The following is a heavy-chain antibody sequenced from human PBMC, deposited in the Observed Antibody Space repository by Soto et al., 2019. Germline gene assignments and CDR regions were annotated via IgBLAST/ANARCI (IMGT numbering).Heavy chain of an antibody. V-gene: IGHV1-18*01. J-gene: IGHJ5*02. CDR3: ARDMRVVAATFPDSDWFDP. CDR2: ISAYNGNT. Sequence: GASVKVSCKPSGYTFTSYGISWVRQAPGQGLEWMGWISAYNGNTHYAQKFQGRVTMTTDTSTSTAYMELRSLRSDDTAIYYCARDMRVVAATFPDSDWFDPWGQGTLVTVSS. D-gene: IGHD2-15*01. CDR1: GYTFTSYG.